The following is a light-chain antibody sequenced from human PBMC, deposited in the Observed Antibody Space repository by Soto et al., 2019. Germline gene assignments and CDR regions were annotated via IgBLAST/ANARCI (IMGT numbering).Light chain of an antibody. J-gene: IGKJ1*01. CDR2: DAS. V-gene: IGKV3-15*01. CDR1: QSIDSH. Sequence: ETVMTQSPVTLSVSPGDRATLSCRASQSIDSHLAWYQQKPGQAPRLLIYDASTRATDIPARFSGSGYGTEFPLTISSLQSEDFAIYYCQQYQNLWAFGQGTKVEV. CDR3: QQYQNLWA.